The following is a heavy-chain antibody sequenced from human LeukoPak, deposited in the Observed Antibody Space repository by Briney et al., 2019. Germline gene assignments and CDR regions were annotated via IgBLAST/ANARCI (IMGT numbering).Heavy chain of an antibody. Sequence: GGSLRLSCAASGFTFSSYAMHWVRQAPGKGLEWVAVISYDGSNKYYADSVKGRITISRDNSKNTLYLQMNSLRAEDTAVYYCAKGVGYCSGGSCQQFDYWGQGTLVTVSS. J-gene: IGHJ4*02. CDR2: ISYDGSNK. D-gene: IGHD2-15*01. V-gene: IGHV3-30*04. CDR3: AKGVGYCSGGSCQQFDY. CDR1: GFTFSSYA.